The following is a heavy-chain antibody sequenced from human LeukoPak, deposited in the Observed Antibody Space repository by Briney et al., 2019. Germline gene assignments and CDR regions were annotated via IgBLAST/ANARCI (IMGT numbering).Heavy chain of an antibody. V-gene: IGHV1-2*02. D-gene: IGHD2-15*01. J-gene: IGHJ4*02. CDR2: INPNSGGT. CDR1: GYTFTGYY. CDR3: ASQGLYCSGGSCYSVFDY. Sequence: SVKVSCKASGYTFTGYYMHWVRQAPGQGREWMGWINPNSGGTNYPQKFQGRVTMTRDTSISTAYMELSRLRSDDTAVYYCASQGLYCSGGSCYSVFDYWGQGTLVTVSS.